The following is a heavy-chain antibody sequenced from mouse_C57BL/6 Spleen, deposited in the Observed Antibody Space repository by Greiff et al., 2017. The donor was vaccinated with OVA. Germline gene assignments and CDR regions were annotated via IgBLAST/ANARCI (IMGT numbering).Heavy chain of an antibody. CDR3: ARVYDGYYLGFAY. D-gene: IGHD2-3*01. V-gene: IGHV5-9*01. Sequence: EVKLMESGGGLVKPGGSLKLSCAASGFTFSSYTMSWVRQTPEKRLEWVATISGGGGNTYYPDSVKGRFTLSRDNAKNTLYLQMSSLRSEDTALYYCARVYDGYYLGFAYWGQGTLVTVSA. CDR2: ISGGGGNT. CDR1: GFTFSSYT. J-gene: IGHJ3*01.